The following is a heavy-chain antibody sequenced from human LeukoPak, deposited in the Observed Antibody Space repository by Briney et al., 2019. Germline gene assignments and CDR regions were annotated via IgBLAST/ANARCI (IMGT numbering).Heavy chain of an antibody. V-gene: IGHV3-30*18. Sequence: GGSLRLSCAASGFTFSSYGMHWVRQAPGKGLEWVAVISYDGSNKYYADSVKGRFTISRDNSKNTLYLQMNSLRAEDTAVYHCAKDRGDSTFDYWGQGTLVTVSS. J-gene: IGHJ4*02. CDR2: ISYDGSNK. D-gene: IGHD2-21*02. CDR3: AKDRGDSTFDY. CDR1: GFTFSSYG.